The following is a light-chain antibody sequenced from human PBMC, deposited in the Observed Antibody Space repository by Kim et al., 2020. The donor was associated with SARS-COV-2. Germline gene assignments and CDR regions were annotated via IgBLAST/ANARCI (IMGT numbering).Light chain of an antibody. CDR3: QVWDSSTWV. CDR2: RDY. J-gene: IGLJ3*02. V-gene: IGLV3-9*01. CDR1: NYVRRN. Sequence: VALGQTASITCGGNNYVRRNVHWYQQRPGQAPVLVIYRDYNRPSGIPERFSGSNSRNTATLTISRAQDGDEADYYCQVWDSSTWVFGGGTQLTVL.